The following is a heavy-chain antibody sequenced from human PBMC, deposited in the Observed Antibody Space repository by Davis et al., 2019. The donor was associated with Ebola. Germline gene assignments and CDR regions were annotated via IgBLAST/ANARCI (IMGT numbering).Heavy chain of an antibody. CDR1: GFTFSGSA. J-gene: IGHJ4*02. D-gene: IGHD6-19*01. V-gene: IGHV3-73*01. Sequence: GEPLKISCAASGFTFSGSAMHWVRQASGKGLEWVGRIRSKANSYATAYAASVKGRFTISRDDSKNTAYLQMNSLKTEDTAVYYCTSQALSGWYDYWGQGTLVTVSS. CDR2: IRSKANSYAT. CDR3: TSQALSGWYDY.